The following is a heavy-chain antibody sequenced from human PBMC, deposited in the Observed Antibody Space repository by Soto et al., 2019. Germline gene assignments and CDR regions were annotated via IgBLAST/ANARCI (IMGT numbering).Heavy chain of an antibody. J-gene: IGHJ5*02. CDR2: ISYDGTNK. Sequence: QVQLVESGGGVVQPGRSLRLSCAGSGFTFSRQTIHWVRQAPGKALEWVAVISYDGTNKYYADSVKGRFAISRDNSKSTLELQMNSLRTEDTAVYYCAGVGTTLTGEGGFDTWGQGTLVTVSS. CDR3: AGVGTTLTGEGGFDT. D-gene: IGHD4-4*01. V-gene: IGHV3-30*09. CDR1: GFTFSRQT.